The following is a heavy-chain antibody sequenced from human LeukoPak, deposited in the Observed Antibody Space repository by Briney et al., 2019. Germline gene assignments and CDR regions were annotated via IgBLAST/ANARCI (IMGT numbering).Heavy chain of an antibody. V-gene: IGHV4-59*08. CDR3: ARSAGYCSSTSCFRYFDY. CDR1: GGSISSYY. CDR2: IYYSGST. J-gene: IGHJ4*02. Sequence: PSETLSLTCTVSGGSISSYYWSWIRQPPGKGLEWIGYIYYSGSTNYNPSLKSRVTISVDTSKNQFSLKLSPVTAADTAVYYCARSAGYCSSTSCFRYFDYWGQGTLVTVSS. D-gene: IGHD2-2*01.